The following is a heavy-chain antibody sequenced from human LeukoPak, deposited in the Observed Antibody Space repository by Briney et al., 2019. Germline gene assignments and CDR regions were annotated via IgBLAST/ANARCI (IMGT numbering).Heavy chain of an antibody. CDR3: ARDWGAFDI. CDR1: GYTFTSYG. D-gene: IGHD3-16*01. V-gene: IGHV1-2*02. J-gene: IGHJ3*02. CDR2: INPGSGGT. Sequence: GASVKVSCKASGYTFTSYGISWVRQAPGQGLEWMGWINPGSGGTNYAPKFMGRVTMTRDTSITTAYMELTSLTSDDTAVYYCARDWGAFDIWGQGTMVTVSS.